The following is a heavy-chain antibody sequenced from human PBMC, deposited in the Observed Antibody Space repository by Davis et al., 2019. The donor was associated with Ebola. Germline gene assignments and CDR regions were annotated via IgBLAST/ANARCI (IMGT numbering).Heavy chain of an antibody. D-gene: IGHD3-22*01. CDR2: ISWNSGSI. Sequence: SLKISCAASSFTFYDYAMHWVRQAPGKGLEWVSSISWNSGSIGYADSVKGRFTISRDNSKNTLNLQMNSLRAEDTAVYYCAKSHSSGYFSGFDYWGQGTLVTVSS. V-gene: IGHV3-9*01. CDR3: AKSHSSGYFSGFDY. CDR1: SFTFYDYA. J-gene: IGHJ4*02.